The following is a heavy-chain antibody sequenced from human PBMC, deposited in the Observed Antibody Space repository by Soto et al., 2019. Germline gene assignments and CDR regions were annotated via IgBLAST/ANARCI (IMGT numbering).Heavy chain of an antibody. CDR3: ARWDYGDYISPSCLDYYGMDV. CDR1: GFTFSSYG. Sequence: QVQLVESGGGVVQPGRSLRLSCAASGFTFSSYGMHWVRQAPGKGLEWVAVIWYDGSNKYYADSVKGRFTISRDNSKNTLYLQMYSLKAEDIAVYYCARWDYGDYISPSCLDYYGMDVWGQGTTVTVSS. J-gene: IGHJ6*02. V-gene: IGHV3-33*01. D-gene: IGHD4-17*01. CDR2: IWYDGSNK.